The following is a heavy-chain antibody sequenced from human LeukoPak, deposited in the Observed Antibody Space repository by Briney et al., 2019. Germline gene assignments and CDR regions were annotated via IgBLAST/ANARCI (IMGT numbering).Heavy chain of an antibody. CDR2: IYYSGST. Sequence: SETLSLTCTVSGGSISSYYWSWIRQPPGKGLEWIGYIYYSGSTNYNPSLKSRVTISVDTSKNQFSLKLSSVTAADTAVYYCARLAAANKGAFDIWGQGTMVTVSS. J-gene: IGHJ3*02. CDR1: GGSISSYY. CDR3: ARLAAANKGAFDI. D-gene: IGHD6-13*01. V-gene: IGHV4-59*01.